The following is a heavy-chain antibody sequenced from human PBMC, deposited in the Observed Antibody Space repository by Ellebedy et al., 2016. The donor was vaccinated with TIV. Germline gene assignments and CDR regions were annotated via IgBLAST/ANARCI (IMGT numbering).Heavy chain of an antibody. D-gene: IGHD3-10*01. CDR1: GGTFSSYA. CDR2: IIPIFGTA. J-gene: IGHJ4*02. Sequence: AASVKVSCKASGGTFSSYAISWVRQAPGQGLEWMGGIIPIFGTANYAQKFQGRVTITADESTSTAYMELSSLRSEDTAVYYCARDGGMVRGVIPGDYWGQGTLVTVSS. V-gene: IGHV1-69*13. CDR3: ARDGGMVRGVIPGDY.